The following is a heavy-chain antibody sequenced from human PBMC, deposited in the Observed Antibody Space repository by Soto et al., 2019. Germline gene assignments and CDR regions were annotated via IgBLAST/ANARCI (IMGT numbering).Heavy chain of an antibody. V-gene: IGHV4-30-4*01. CDR3: AREGFTYDYVWGRQSYGMDV. J-gene: IGHJ6*02. CDR1: GGSISSGDYY. Sequence: SETLSLTCTVSGGSISSGDYYWSWIRQPPGKGLEWIGYSYYSGSTYYNPSLKSRVTISVDTSKNQFSLKLSSVTAADTAVYYCAREGFTYDYVWGRQSYGMDVWGQGTTVTVSS. CDR2: SYYSGST. D-gene: IGHD3-16*01.